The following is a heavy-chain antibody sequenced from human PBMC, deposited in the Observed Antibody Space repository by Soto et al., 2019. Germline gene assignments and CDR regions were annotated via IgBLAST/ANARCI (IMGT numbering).Heavy chain of an antibody. CDR3: ARAGSTWRYFFDY. D-gene: IGHD6-13*01. CDR1: GGSISSYY. J-gene: IGHJ4*02. V-gene: IGHV4-59*01. CDR2: VYYSGTT. Sequence: WETLSLTCTVSGGSISSYYWTWIRQPPGKGLEWVGYVYYSGTTYYNPSLQSRVTISVNTSKNQFSLKVKSVTAADTAIYYCARAGSTWRYFFDYWGQGSLVTVSS.